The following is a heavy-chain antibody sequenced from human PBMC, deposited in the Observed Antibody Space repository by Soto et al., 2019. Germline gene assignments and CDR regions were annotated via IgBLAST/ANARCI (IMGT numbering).Heavy chain of an antibody. V-gene: IGHV4-59*01. CDR1: GGSISSYY. CDR3: ATRGYEDYYYGMDV. J-gene: IGHJ6*02. CDR2: IYYSGST. D-gene: IGHD5-12*01. Sequence: SETLSLTCTVSGGSISSYYWSWIRQPPGKGLEWIGYIYYSGSTNYNPSLKSRVTISVDTSKNQFSLKLSSVTAADTAVYYCATRGYEDYYYGMDVWGQGTTVTVSS.